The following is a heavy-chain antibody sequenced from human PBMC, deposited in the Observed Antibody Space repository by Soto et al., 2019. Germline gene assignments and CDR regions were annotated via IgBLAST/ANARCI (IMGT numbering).Heavy chain of an antibody. CDR3: AGFGGGVVPAEFDY. Sequence: SETLSLTCAVYGGSFSGYYWSWIRQPPGKGLEWIGEINHSGSTNYNPSLKSRVTISVDTSKNQFSLKLSSVTAADTAVYYCAGFGGGVVPAEFDYWGQGTLVTVSS. CDR1: GGSFSGYY. J-gene: IGHJ4*02. V-gene: IGHV4-34*01. D-gene: IGHD2-2*01. CDR2: INHSGST.